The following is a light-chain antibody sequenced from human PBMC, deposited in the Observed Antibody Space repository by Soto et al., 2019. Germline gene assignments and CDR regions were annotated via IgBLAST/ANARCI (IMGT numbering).Light chain of an antibody. V-gene: IGKV1-33*01. J-gene: IGKJ4*01. CDR1: QDISDN. CDR2: DAS. CDR3: QQYDSFPLT. Sequence: DIQMTQSPSSLSASVGDRVTITCQASQDISDNVNWYQQKPGKAPKLLIYDASNLETGVPSRFSGSGFGTDFTFTINSLQPEDIASYSCQQYDSFPLTFGGGTKVEIK.